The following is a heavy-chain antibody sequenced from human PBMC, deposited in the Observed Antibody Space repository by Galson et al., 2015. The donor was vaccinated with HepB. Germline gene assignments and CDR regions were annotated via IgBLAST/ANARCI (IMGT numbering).Heavy chain of an antibody. V-gene: IGHV1-2*02. D-gene: IGHD3-9*01. CDR3: ARHNDTTGNDH. Sequence: SVKVSCKASGYTVIDYYIHWVRQAPGQGLEWMGWINPKSGGTKYAQKFQGRVTMTRDTSIRTVYMELTRLRSDDSAVYYCARHNDTTGNDHWGQGTLVTVSS. CDR1: GYTVIDYY. CDR2: INPKSGGT. J-gene: IGHJ5*02.